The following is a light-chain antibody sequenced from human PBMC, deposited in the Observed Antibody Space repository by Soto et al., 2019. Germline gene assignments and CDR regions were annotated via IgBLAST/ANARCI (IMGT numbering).Light chain of an antibody. J-gene: IGKJ4*01. CDR3: QQLYSYPLT. V-gene: IGKV1-9*01. CDR2: AAS. Sequence: IQVTQSPSSLSASVGDRVTITCRASQGITSYLAWYQQKPGKAPKLLIYAASALQTGVSSRFSGSGYETDFALTISNLQPEDFATYFCQQLYSYPLTFGGGTTVEF. CDR1: QGITSY.